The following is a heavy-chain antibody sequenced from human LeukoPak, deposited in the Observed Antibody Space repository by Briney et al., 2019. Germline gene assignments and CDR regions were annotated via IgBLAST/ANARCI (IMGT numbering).Heavy chain of an antibody. J-gene: IGHJ4*02. D-gene: IGHD3-22*01. V-gene: IGHV1-18*01. CDR2: ISAYIGNT. CDR1: GYTFTSYG. Sequence: ASVKVSCKASGYTFTSYGISWVRQAPEQGLEWMGWISAYIGNTNYAQKLQGRVTMTTDTSTSTAYMELRSLRSDDTAVYYCAREEPTFNYYDSSGYFGYWGQGTLVTVSS. CDR3: AREEPTFNYYDSSGYFGY.